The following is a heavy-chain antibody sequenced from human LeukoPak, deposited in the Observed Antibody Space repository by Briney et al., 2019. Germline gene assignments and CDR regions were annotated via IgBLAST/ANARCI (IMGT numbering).Heavy chain of an antibody. CDR2: IYSGGST. CDR3: ARTEWDRHFDY. D-gene: IGHD1-14*01. V-gene: IGHV3-66*01. J-gene: IGHJ4*02. CDR1: GFTVSSNY. Sequence: GGSLRLSCAASGFTVSSNYMSWVRQAPGKGLEWVSVIYSGGSTYYADSVKGRFTISRDNSKNTLYLQMNSLRAEDTAVYYCARTEWDRHFDYWGQGTLVTVSS.